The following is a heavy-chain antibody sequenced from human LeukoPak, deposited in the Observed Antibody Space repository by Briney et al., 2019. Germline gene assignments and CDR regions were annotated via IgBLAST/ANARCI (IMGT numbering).Heavy chain of an antibody. J-gene: IGHJ4*02. CDR2: INDSGTT. CDR1: GNSFSNYY. Sequence: SETLSLTCAVHGNSFSNYYWSWIRQPPGKGLEWIGEINDSGTTIYAPSLKSRVTISVDTSKNQFSLKLSSVTAADTAVYYCASWGATHHYFDSWGRGTLVTVSS. V-gene: IGHV4-34*01. CDR3: ASWGATHHYFDS. D-gene: IGHD1-26*01.